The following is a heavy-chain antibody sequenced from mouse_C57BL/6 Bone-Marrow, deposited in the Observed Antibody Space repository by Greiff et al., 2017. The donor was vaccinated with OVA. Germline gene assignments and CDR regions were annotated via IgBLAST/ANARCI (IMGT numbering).Heavy chain of an antibody. D-gene: IGHD2-14*01. Sequence: VQLQQSGPELVKPGASVKISCKASGYTFTDYYMNLVKQSHGKSLEWIGDINPNNGGTSYNQKFKGKATLTVDKSSSTAYIELRSLTSEDSAVYHCAYRVATRDYFDYWGQGTTLTVSS. CDR2: INPNNGGT. CDR3: AYRVATRDYFDY. CDR1: GYTFTDYY. V-gene: IGHV1-26*01. J-gene: IGHJ2*01.